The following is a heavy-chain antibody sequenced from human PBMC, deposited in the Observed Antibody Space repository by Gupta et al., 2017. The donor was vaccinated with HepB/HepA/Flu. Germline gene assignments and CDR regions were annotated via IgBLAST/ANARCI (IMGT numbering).Heavy chain of an antibody. Sequence: QVQLQQWGAGLLKPSETLSLTCAVYGGSFSGYYWSWIRQPPGKGLEWIGEINHSGSTNDNPSLKSRVTIAVDTAKNQVSMKMSSVTAADTAVYYVARPRPRGAFDIGGQGTMVTVYS. CDR3: ARPRPRGAFDI. CDR1: GGSFSGYY. CDR2: INHSGST. V-gene: IGHV4-34*01. J-gene: IGHJ3*02.